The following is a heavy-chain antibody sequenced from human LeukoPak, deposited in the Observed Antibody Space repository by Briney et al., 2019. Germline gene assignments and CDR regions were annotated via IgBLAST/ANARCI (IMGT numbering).Heavy chain of an antibody. Sequence: GGSLRLSCAASGFTFRNYVIHWVRQAPGKGLEWVAVTSSDLNVKLYANSVKGRFTISRDNSRSTLYLQMNSLRPEDTAIYYCAREGYYGSGSPPSLYFDYWGQGTLVTVSS. CDR3: AREGYYGSGSPPSLYFDY. CDR1: GFTFRNYV. CDR2: TSSDLNVK. V-gene: IGHV3-30-3*01. J-gene: IGHJ4*02. D-gene: IGHD3-10*01.